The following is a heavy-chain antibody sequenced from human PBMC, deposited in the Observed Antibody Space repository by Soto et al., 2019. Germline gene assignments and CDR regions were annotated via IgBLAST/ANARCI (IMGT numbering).Heavy chain of an antibody. D-gene: IGHD3-3*01. CDR1: GFTFSSYA. Sequence: GGALSLSCAASGFTFSSYAMHWVRQAPGKGLEWVAVISYDGGNKYYADSVKGRFTISRDNSKNTLYLQMNSLRAEDTAVYYCARTITIFGRSYYYGMDVWGQGTTVTVSS. J-gene: IGHJ6*02. CDR2: ISYDGGNK. CDR3: ARTITIFGRSYYYGMDV. V-gene: IGHV3-30-3*01.